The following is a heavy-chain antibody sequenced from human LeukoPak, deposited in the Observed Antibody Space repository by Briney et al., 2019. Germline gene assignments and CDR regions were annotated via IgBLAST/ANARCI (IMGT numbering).Heavy chain of an antibody. D-gene: IGHD2-15*01. V-gene: IGHV1-69*13. CDR3: ARGYCSGGSCYLDAFDI. Sequence: SVKVSCKASGYTFTSYGISWVRQAPGQGLEWMGGIIPIFGTANYAQKFQGRVTITADESTSTAYMELSSLRSEDTAVYYCARGYCSGGSCYLDAFDIWGQGTMVTVSS. CDR1: GYTFTSYG. J-gene: IGHJ3*02. CDR2: IIPIFGTA.